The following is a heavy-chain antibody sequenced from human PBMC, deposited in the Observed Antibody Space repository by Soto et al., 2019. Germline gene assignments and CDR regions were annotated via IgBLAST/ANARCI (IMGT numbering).Heavy chain of an antibody. D-gene: IGHD5-18*01. V-gene: IGHV3-74*01. Sequence: PGGSLRLSCSASGFTFSNYWMHWVRQGPGKGLVWVARLNIDGSTRNYADSVKGRFTISRDNSKNTLYLQMNSLRAEDTAVYYCARDPLWGTAMVLWYFDLWGRGTLVTVSS. CDR3: ARDPLWGTAMVLWYFDL. CDR2: LNIDGSTR. J-gene: IGHJ2*01. CDR1: GFTFSNYW.